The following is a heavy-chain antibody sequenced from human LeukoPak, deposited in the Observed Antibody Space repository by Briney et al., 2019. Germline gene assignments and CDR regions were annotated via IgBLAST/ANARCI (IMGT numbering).Heavy chain of an antibody. J-gene: IGHJ4*02. CDR2: ISGSGGST. CDR1: GFTFSSYA. V-gene: IGHV3-23*01. D-gene: IGHD3-3*01. CDR3: AKGRLRFLEWLPYYFDY. Sequence: GGSLRLSCAASGFTFSSYAMSWVRQAPGKGLEWVSAISGSGGSTYYADSVKGRFTISRDNSKNTLYLQMNSLRAEDTAVYYCAKGRLRFLEWLPYYFDYWGQGTLVTVSS.